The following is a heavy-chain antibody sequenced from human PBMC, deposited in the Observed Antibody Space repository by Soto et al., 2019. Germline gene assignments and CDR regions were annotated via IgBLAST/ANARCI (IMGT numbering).Heavy chain of an antibody. V-gene: IGHV1-18*01. J-gene: IGHJ4*02. CDR3: ARDLAVGLVDY. CDR2: ISAYNRTT. D-gene: IGHD6-19*01. CDR1: GYTFTSYG. Sequence: QVQLVQSGAEVKKPGASVKVSCKASGYTFTSYGISWVRQAPGQGLEWMGWISAYNRTTRYAQKLQGRITMTTNTSTSTAYREVRSLRSDDTAVYYCARDLAVGLVDYWGQGTLVTVSS.